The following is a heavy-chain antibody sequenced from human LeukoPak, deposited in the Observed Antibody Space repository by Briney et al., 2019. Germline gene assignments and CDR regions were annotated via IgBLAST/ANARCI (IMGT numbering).Heavy chain of an antibody. J-gene: IGHJ4*02. D-gene: IGHD5-24*01. Sequence: GGSLRLSCAASGFTFRSYWMHWVRQAPGKGLVRVSRVRGDGSFTNYADSVYGRFTISRDNAKNTLYLHMHSLRAEDTAVYYCVRDGDDFNFDYWGQGSLVTVSS. CDR1: GFTFRSYW. CDR3: VRDGDDFNFDY. CDR2: VRGDGSFT. V-gene: IGHV3-74*01.